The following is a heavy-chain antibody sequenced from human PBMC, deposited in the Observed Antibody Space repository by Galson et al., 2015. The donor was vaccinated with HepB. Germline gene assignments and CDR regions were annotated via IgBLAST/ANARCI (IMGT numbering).Heavy chain of an antibody. V-gene: IGHV1-69*02. D-gene: IGHD3-22*01. Sequence: SVKVSCKASGGTFSSYTISWVRQAPGQGLEWMGRIIPILGIANYAQKFQGRVTITADKSTSTAYMELSSLRSEDTAVYYCARGLYYYDRSNGLGDYWGQGTLVTVSS. CDR3: ARGLYYYDRSNGLGDY. CDR1: GGTFSSYT. CDR2: IIPILGIA. J-gene: IGHJ4*02.